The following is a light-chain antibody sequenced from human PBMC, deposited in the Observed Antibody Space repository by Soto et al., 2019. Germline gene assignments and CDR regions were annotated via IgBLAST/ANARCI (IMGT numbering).Light chain of an antibody. CDR1: QSIFLW. CDR3: QQYKSFMYT. CDR2: KAS. V-gene: IGKV1-5*03. J-gene: IGKJ2*01. Sequence: DIQMTQSPSTLSASIGDRVTISCRASQSIFLWLAWYQQKPGKVPKVLIYKASTLESGVPSRFNGTGSETEFTLTINGLQPDDFATYFCQQYKSFMYTFGQGTKVEIK.